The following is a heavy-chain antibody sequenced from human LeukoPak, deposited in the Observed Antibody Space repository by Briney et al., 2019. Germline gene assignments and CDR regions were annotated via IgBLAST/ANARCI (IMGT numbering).Heavy chain of an antibody. CDR3: AKAYYDTSGRMGGFDC. J-gene: IGHJ4*02. CDR1: GFTFSAYW. D-gene: IGHD3-22*01. Sequence: PGGSLRLSCAASGFTFSAYWMHWVRQAPGKGLEWVSFISSSSSYTNYADSVKGRFTISRDNARNSLFLQMNSLRAEDTAVYFCAKAYYDTSGRMGGFDCWGQGTLVTVSS. CDR2: ISSSSSYT. V-gene: IGHV3-11*03.